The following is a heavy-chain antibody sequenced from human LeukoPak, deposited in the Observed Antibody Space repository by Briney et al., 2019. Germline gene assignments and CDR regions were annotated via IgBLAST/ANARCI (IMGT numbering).Heavy chain of an antibody. CDR1: GFSFSNYG. D-gene: IGHD3-10*01. J-gene: IGHJ4*02. Sequence: GGSLRLSCAASGFSFSNYGMHWVRQAPGKGLEWVAVTSYDGSDKYYADSVKGRFTISRDNSKNTLYLQMSSLRAEDTAVYYCAGGSGSYYNTPPAYWGRGTLVIVSS. V-gene: IGHV3-30*03. CDR3: AGGSGSYYNTPPAY. CDR2: TSYDGSDK.